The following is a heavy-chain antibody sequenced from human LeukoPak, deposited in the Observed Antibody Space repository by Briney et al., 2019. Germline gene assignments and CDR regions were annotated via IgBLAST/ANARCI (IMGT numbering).Heavy chain of an antibody. D-gene: IGHD2-15*01. CDR2: ISGSGGST. V-gene: IGHV3-23*01. J-gene: IGHJ4*02. Sequence: PGGSLRLSCAASGFTFSSYAMSWVRQAPGKGLEWVSAISGSGGSTYYADSVKGRFTISRDNSKNTLYLQMNSLRAEDTAVYYCAKDHPDWRPFYCSGGSCYLVWGQGTLVTVSS. CDR3: AKDHPDWRPFYCSGGSCYLV. CDR1: GFTFSSYA.